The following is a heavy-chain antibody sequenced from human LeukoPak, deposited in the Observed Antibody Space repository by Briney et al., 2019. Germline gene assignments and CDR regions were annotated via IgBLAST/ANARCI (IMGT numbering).Heavy chain of an antibody. CDR3: ASSYCGGDCYLYGMDV. D-gene: IGHD2-21*02. J-gene: IGHJ6*02. CDR2: IYYSGST. CDR1: GGSISSSSYY. Sequence: PSETLSLTCTVSGGSISSSSYYWGWIRQPPGKGLEWIGSIYYSGSTYYNPSLKSRVTISVDTSKNQFSLKLSSVTAADTAVYYCASSYCGGDCYLYGMDVWGQGTTVTVSS. V-gene: IGHV4-39*07.